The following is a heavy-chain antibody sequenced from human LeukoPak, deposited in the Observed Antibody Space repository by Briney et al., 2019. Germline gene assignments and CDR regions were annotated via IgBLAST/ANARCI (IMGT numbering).Heavy chain of an antibody. CDR2: IYHSGST. Sequence: SETLSLTCAVSGGSISSGGYSWRWIRQPPGRGLEWIGYIYHSGSTYYNPSLKSRVTISVDRSKNQFSQKLSSVTAADTAVYYCARAILGSFAYWGQGTLVTVSS. CDR1: GGSISSGGYS. D-gene: IGHD3-10*01. CDR3: ARAILGSFAY. J-gene: IGHJ4*02. V-gene: IGHV4-30-2*01.